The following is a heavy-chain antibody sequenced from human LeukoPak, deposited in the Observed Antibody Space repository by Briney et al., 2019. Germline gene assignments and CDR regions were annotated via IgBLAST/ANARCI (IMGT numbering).Heavy chain of an antibody. V-gene: IGHV4-59*08. Sequence: PSETLSLTCTVSGGSISSYYRSWIRQPPGKGLEWIGYIYYSRSTNYNPSLKSRVTTSVDTSKNQFSLKLSSVTAADTAVYYCARHVPNRYCSSTSCPFDLWGRGTLVTVSS. J-gene: IGHJ2*01. CDR2: IYYSRST. CDR1: GGSISSYY. D-gene: IGHD2-2*01. CDR3: ARHVPNRYCSSTSCPFDL.